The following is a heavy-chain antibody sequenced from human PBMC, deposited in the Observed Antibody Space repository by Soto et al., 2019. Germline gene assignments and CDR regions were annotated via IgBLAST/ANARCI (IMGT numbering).Heavy chain of an antibody. V-gene: IGHV4-59*01. Sequence: SETLSLTCTVSGGSISSYYWSWIRQPPGKGLEWIGYIYYSGSTNYNPSLKSRVTISVDTSKNQFSLKLSSVTAADTAVYYCARGRQLVGYFYYYMDVWGNGTTVTVSS. CDR2: IYYSGST. CDR1: GGSISSYY. D-gene: IGHD6-6*01. J-gene: IGHJ6*03. CDR3: ARGRQLVGYFYYYMDV.